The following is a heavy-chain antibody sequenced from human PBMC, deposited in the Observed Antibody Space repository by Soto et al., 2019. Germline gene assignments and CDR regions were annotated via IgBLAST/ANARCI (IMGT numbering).Heavy chain of an antibody. CDR1: GYTFTSYG. J-gene: IGHJ3*02. Sequence: ASVKVSCKTSGYTFTSYGISWVRQAPGQGLEWMGWISAYNGNTNYAQKLQGRVTMTTDTSTSTAYMELRSLRSDDTAVYYCARSGVRFLEWLPHDAFDIWGQGTMVTVSS. D-gene: IGHD3-3*01. CDR3: ARSGVRFLEWLPHDAFDI. CDR2: ISAYNGNT. V-gene: IGHV1-18*01.